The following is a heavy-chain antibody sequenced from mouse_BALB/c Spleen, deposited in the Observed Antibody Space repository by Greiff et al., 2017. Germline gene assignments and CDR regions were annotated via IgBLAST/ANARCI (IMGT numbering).Heavy chain of an antibody. CDR1: GFTFSDYY. CDR3: ARDPYGNYAMDY. CDR2: ISDGGSYT. Sequence: EVQRVESGGGLVKPGGSLKLSCAASGFTFSDYYMYWVRQTPEKRLEWVATISDGGSYTYYPDSVKGRFTISRDNAKNNLYLQMSSLKSEDTAMYYCARDPYGNYAMDYWGQGTSVTVSS. J-gene: IGHJ4*01. V-gene: IGHV5-4*02. D-gene: IGHD2-10*02.